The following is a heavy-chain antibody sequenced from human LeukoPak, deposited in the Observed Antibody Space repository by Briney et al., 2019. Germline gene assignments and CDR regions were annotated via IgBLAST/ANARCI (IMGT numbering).Heavy chain of an antibody. CDR1: GYTFTDYY. J-gene: IGHJ6*03. CDR2: VDPEDGET. Sequence: ASVKVSCKASGYTFTDYYMHWVQQAPGKGLEWMGRVDPEDGETIYAEKFQGRVTITADTSTDTAYMELSSLRSEDTAVYYCATGEVVDYYYYMDVWGKGTTVTVSS. CDR3: ATGEVVDYYYYMDV. V-gene: IGHV1-69-2*01.